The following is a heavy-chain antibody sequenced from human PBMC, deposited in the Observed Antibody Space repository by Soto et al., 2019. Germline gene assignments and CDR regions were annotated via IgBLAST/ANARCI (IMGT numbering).Heavy chain of an antibody. D-gene: IGHD5-18*01. CDR3: ARARQRDTGRGMDV. Sequence: TSETLSLTCSVSGGSISSYYWIWIRQPPGKGLEWIGYIYYSGTTSYNPSLKSRVTMSVDTSKNQFSLNLSSVTAADTAVYYCARARQRDTGRGMDVWGQGTTVTVSS. V-gene: IGHV4-59*01. J-gene: IGHJ6*02. CDR1: GGSISSYY. CDR2: IYYSGTT.